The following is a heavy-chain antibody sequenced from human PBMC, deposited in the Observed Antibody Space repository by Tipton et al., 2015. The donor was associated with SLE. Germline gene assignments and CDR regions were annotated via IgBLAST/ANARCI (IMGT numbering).Heavy chain of an antibody. Sequence: SLRLSCEGSGYTFNRYWMHWVRQAPGKGLEWVARINTDGSGKDYAESVKGRFTISRDNAKNTLYLQMNSLRAEDTAVYYCARVGSSPTSEYYYYGMDVWGQGTTVTVSS. D-gene: IGHD1-26*01. V-gene: IGHV3-74*01. CDR1: GYTFNRYW. CDR2: INTDGSGK. J-gene: IGHJ6*02. CDR3: ARVGSSPTSEYYYYGMDV.